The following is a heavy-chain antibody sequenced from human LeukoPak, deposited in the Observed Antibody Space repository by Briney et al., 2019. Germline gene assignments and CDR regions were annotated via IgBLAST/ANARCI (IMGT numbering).Heavy chain of an antibody. J-gene: IGHJ6*03. D-gene: IGHD4-11*01. Sequence: GGSLRLSCAASGFTFSSYSMNWVRQTPGKGLEWVSSISSSSSYIYYADSVKGRFTISRDNAKNSLYLQMNSLRAEDTAVYYCARVPTVTPYYYYMDVWGKGTTVTVSS. CDR2: ISSSSSYI. V-gene: IGHV3-21*01. CDR1: GFTFSSYS. CDR3: ARVPTVTPYYYYMDV.